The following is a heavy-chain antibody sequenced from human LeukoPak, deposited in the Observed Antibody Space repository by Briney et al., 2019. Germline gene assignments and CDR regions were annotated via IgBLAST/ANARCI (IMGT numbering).Heavy chain of an antibody. Sequence: SETLSLTCTVSGGSISSGDYYWSWIRQPPGKGLEWIGYIYYSGSTYYNPSLKSRVTISVDTSKNQFSLKLSSATAADTAVYYCARAHYDSSWYEWGVGYYFDFWGQGTLVTVSS. D-gene: IGHD6-13*01. CDR1: GGSISSGDYY. CDR3: ARAHYDSSWYEWGVGYYFDF. V-gene: IGHV4-30-4*01. J-gene: IGHJ4*02. CDR2: IYYSGST.